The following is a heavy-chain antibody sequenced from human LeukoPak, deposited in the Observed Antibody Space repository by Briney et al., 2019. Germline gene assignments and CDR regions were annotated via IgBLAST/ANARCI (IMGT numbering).Heavy chain of an antibody. CDR3: AKEGFGSGEAY. J-gene: IGHJ4*02. CDR1: GFTVSSYS. V-gene: IGHV3-21*04. Sequence: GGSLRLSCAASGFTVSSYSMNWVRQAPGKGLEWVSCISSSSSYIYYADSVKGHFTISRDNSKNTLYLQMNSLRAEDTAVYYCAKEGFGSGEAYWGQGTLVTVSS. CDR2: ISSSSSYI. D-gene: IGHD3-10*01.